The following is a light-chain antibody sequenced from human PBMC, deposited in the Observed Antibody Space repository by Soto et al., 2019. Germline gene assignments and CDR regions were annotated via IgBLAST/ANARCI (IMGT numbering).Light chain of an antibody. Sequence: EIVLTQSPATLSLSPGERATLSCRASQSISSYLGWYQQKPGQAPRLLIYDASNRAAGIPARFSGSGSGTDITLTISSLEPEDFAVYYCQQRSNWPLTFGGGTNVEIK. J-gene: IGKJ4*01. CDR3: QQRSNWPLT. V-gene: IGKV3-11*01. CDR1: QSISSY. CDR2: DAS.